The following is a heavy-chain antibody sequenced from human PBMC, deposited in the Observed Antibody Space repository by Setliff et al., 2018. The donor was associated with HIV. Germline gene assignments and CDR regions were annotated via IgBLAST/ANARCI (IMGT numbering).Heavy chain of an antibody. J-gene: IGHJ6*03. D-gene: IGHD6-19*01. Sequence: SETLSLTCSVSGGSISSHYWSWIRQSPGKGLEWIGYVYTRGITSYNPSLKSRVNMSVDTSNYQISLKLTAVTAADTAVYYCAREFSERSPNPDHYYYYMDVWGKGTTVTVSS. CDR3: AREFSERSPNPDHYYYYMDV. V-gene: IGHV4-59*11. CDR2: VYTRGIT. CDR1: GGSISSHY.